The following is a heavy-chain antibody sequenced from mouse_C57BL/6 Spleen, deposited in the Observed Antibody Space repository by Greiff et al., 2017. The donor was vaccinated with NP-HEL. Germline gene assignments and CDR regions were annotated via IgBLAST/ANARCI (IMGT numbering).Heavy chain of an antibody. J-gene: IGHJ2*01. Sequence: EVHLVESGGDLVKPGGSLKLSCAASGFTFSSYGMSWVRQTPDKRLEWVATISSGGSYTYYPDSVKGRFTISRDNAKNTLYLQMSSLKSEDTAMYYCARHFYGSKEDYFDYWGQGTTLTVSS. CDR2: ISSGGSYT. CDR1: GFTFSSYG. D-gene: IGHD1-1*01. CDR3: ARHFYGSKEDYFDY. V-gene: IGHV5-6*01.